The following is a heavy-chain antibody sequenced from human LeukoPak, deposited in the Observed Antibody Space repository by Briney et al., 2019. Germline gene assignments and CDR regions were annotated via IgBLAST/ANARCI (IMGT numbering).Heavy chain of an antibody. V-gene: IGHV3-30*02. CDR1: GFTFSNYG. Sequence: PGGSLRLSCAASGFTFSNYGMHWVRQSPGKGLEWVAFIRYDGTEKYYADSVKGRFTISRDNSKNTLYLQMNSLRAEDTAVYYCAKRIQSAMATGYWGQGTLVTVSS. CDR3: AKRIQSAMATGY. J-gene: IGHJ4*02. CDR2: IRYDGTEK. D-gene: IGHD5-18*01.